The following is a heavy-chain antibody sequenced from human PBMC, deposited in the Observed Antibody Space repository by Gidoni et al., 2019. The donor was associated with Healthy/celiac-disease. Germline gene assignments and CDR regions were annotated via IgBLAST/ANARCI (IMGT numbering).Heavy chain of an antibody. CDR1: GGSFSGYY. V-gene: IGHV4-34*01. D-gene: IGHD3-16*01. Sequence: QVQLQQWGAGLLKPSETLSLTCAVYGGSFSGYYWSWIRQPPGKGLEWIGEINHSGSTNYNPSLKSRVTISVDTSKNQFSLKLSSVTAADTAVYYCARGLRYYYYYGMDVWGQGTTVTVSS. CDR2: INHSGST. J-gene: IGHJ6*02. CDR3: ARGLRYYYYYGMDV.